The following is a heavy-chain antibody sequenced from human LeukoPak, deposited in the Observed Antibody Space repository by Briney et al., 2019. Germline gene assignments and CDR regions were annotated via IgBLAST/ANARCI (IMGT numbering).Heavy chain of an antibody. D-gene: IGHD4-17*01. CDR2: IYYIGST. J-gene: IGHJ5*02. CDR3: ARDYGDSRNYNWFDP. V-gene: IGHV4-59*12. Sequence: SETLSLTCTVSGGSISSYYWSWIRQPPGKGLEWIGYIYYIGSTNYNPSLKSRVTISVDTSKNQFSLKLSSVTAADTAVYYCARDYGDSRNYNWFDPWGQGTLVTVSS. CDR1: GGSISSYY.